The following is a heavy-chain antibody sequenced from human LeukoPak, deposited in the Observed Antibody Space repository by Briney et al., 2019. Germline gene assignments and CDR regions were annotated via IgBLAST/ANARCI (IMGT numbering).Heavy chain of an antibody. CDR2: ISGSGGST. J-gene: IGHJ4*02. CDR1: GFTFSSYA. CDR3: AKLSDYDSSGSTGY. D-gene: IGHD3-22*01. V-gene: IGHV3-23*01. Sequence: GGSLRLSCAASGFTFSSYAMSWVRQAPGKGLEWVSGISGSGGSTYYADSVKGRFTISRDNSKNTLYLQMNSLRAEDTAVYYCAKLSDYDSSGSTGYWGQGTLVTVSS.